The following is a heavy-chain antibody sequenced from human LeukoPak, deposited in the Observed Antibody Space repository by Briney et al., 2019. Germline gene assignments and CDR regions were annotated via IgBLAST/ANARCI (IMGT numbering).Heavy chain of an antibody. J-gene: IGHJ6*02. V-gene: IGHV3-30*18. CDR3: AKLYRTRVSMVRGQTPYGMDV. CDR2: ISYDGSNK. CDR1: GFTFSSYG. Sequence: GGSPRLSCAASGFTFSSYGMHWVRQAPGKGLEWVAVISYDGSNKYYADSVKGRFTISRDNSKNTLYLQMNSLRAEDTAVYYCAKLYRTRVSMVRGQTPYGMDVWGQGTTVTVSS. D-gene: IGHD3-10*01.